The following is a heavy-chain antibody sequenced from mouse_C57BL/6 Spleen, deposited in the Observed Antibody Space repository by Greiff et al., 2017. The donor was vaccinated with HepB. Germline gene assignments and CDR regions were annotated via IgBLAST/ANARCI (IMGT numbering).Heavy chain of an antibody. CDR1: GFTFSSYG. Sequence: DVKLVESGGDLVKPGGSLKLSCAASGFTFSSYGMSWVRQTPDKRLEWVATISSGGSYTYYPDSVKGRLTISRDNAKNTLYLQMSSLKSEDTAMYYCARQGSSYAMDYWGQGTSVTVSS. V-gene: IGHV5-6*02. CDR2: ISSGGSYT. CDR3: ARQGSSYAMDY. J-gene: IGHJ4*01. D-gene: IGHD1-1*01.